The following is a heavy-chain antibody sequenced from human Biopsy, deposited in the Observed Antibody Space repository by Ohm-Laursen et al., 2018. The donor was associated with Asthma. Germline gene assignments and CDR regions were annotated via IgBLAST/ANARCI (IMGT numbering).Heavy chain of an antibody. CDR2: ISYDGSNK. CDR3: ASYEVVTAILPMDV. CDR1: GFTFSSFG. D-gene: IGHD2-21*02. Sequence: SLRLSCAASGFTFSSFGMHWVRQAPGKGLEWVACISYDGSNKYYADSVKGRSTISRDNSKNTVYLQMNSLRAEDTAVYYCASYEVVTAILPMDVWGQGTTVTVSS. V-gene: IGHV3-30*03. J-gene: IGHJ6*02.